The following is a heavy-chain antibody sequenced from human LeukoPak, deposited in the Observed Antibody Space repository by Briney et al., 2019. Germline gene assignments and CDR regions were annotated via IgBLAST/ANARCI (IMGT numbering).Heavy chain of an antibody. Sequence: GGSLRLSCAASGFTFSSYSMNWVRQAPGKGLEWVSAISGSGGSTYYADSVKGRFTISRDNSKNTLYLQMNSLRAEDTAVYYCGRGYSSSSWSLFDYWGQGTLVTVSS. J-gene: IGHJ4*02. CDR3: GRGYSSSSWSLFDY. V-gene: IGHV3-23*01. CDR1: GFTFSSYS. CDR2: ISGSGGST. D-gene: IGHD6-6*01.